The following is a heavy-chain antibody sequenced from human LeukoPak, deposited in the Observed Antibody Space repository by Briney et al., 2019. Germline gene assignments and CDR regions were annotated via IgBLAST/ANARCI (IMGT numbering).Heavy chain of an antibody. V-gene: IGHV3-21*01. CDR1: GFTFTSYS. D-gene: IGHD1-1*01. Sequence: GGSLRLSYAASGFTFTSYSMNWVRQAPGKGLEWVSSISSSSSHIYYADSVKGRFTISRDNAKNSLYLQMDSLRAEDTAVYYCARDLEVLFDYWGQGTLVTVSS. CDR3: ARDLEVLFDY. CDR2: ISSSSSHI. J-gene: IGHJ4*02.